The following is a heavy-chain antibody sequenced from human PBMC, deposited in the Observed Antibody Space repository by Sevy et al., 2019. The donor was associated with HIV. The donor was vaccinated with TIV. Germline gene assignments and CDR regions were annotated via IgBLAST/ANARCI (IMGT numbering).Heavy chain of an antibody. CDR1: GGTFSSYA. D-gene: IGHD3-16*01. J-gene: IGHJ2*01. Sequence: KISCKASGGTFSSYAISWVRQAPGQGLEWMGGIIPILGIANYAQKFQGRVTITADKSTSTAYMELSSLRSEDTAVYYCARAYMGNWYFDLWGRGTLVTVSS. CDR3: ARAYMGNWYFDL. CDR2: IIPILGIA. V-gene: IGHV1-69*10.